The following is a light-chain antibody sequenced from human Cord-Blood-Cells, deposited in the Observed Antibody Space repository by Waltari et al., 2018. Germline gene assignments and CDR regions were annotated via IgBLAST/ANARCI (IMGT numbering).Light chain of an antibody. CDR1: QRISSW. CDR3: QQANSFPGT. CDR2: AAS. Sequence: DIQMTQSLSSVSASVGGRVTITCRASQRISSWLAWYQQKPGQAPTRLIYAASSLQSGVPSRFSGSGYGTDFTLTISSLQPEDFATYYCQQANSFPGTFGPGTKVDIK. V-gene: IGKV1D-12*01. J-gene: IGKJ3*01.